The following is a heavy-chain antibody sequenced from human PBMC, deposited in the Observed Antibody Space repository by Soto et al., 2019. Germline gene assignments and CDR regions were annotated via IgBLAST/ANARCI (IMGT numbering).Heavy chain of an antibody. V-gene: IGHV3-7*01. CDR2: IKQDESEK. CDR3: ARGPLGFCSTNSCASDY. J-gene: IGHJ4*02. D-gene: IGHD2-2*01. Sequence: EVQLVESGGGLVQPGGSLRLSCAASGFTLSSYWMSWVRQAPGKGLEWVANIKQDESEKYYVDSVRGRFTISRDDAKNSLHLQMNSLRAEDTAVYYCARGPLGFCSTNSCASDYWGQGTLVTVSS. CDR1: GFTLSSYW.